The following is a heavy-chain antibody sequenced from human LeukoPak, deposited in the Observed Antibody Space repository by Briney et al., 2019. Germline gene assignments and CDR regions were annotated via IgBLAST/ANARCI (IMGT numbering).Heavy chain of an antibody. D-gene: IGHD2-2*01. CDR1: GYSFTSYW. CDR2: IYPGDSDT. CDR3: ARGYCSSTGCYPTGIFDY. V-gene: IGHV5-51*01. Sequence: GESLKISCKGSGYSFTSYWIGWVRQMPGKGLEWMGIIYPGDSDTRYSPSFQGQVTISADKSISTAYLQWSSLKASDTAMYYCARGYCSSTGCYPTGIFDYWGQGTLVTVSS. J-gene: IGHJ4*02.